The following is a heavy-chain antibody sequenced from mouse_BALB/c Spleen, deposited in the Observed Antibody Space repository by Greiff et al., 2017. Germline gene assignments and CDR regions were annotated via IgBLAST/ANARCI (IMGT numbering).Heavy chain of an antibody. Sequence: EVKLVESGGGLVQPGGSLKLSCAASGFTFSSYTMSWVRQTPEKRLEWVAYISNGGGSTYYPDTVKGRFTISRDNAKNTLYLQMSSLKSEDTAMYYCARHGDDYWYFDVWGAGTTVTVSS. CDR1: GFTFSSYT. CDR3: ARHGDDYWYFDV. CDR2: ISNGGGST. D-gene: IGHD3-3*01. V-gene: IGHV5-12-2*01. J-gene: IGHJ1*01.